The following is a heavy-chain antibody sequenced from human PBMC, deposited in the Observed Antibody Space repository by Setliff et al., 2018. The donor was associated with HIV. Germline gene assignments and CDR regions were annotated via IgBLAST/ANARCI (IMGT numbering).Heavy chain of an antibody. D-gene: IGHD6-19*01. CDR2: IIPNSGGT. Sequence: ASEKVSCKASGYVFSDYQIHWVRQAPGQGLEYMGYIIPNSGGTMFARKFQDRVTMTRDTSISTVYLELSRLTSDDTAAYFCARDPELKQWLVRSPPFYFESWGQGKLVTAPQ. V-gene: IGHV1-2*02. CDR1: GYVFSDYQ. CDR3: ARDPELKQWLVRSPPFYFES. J-gene: IGHJ4*02.